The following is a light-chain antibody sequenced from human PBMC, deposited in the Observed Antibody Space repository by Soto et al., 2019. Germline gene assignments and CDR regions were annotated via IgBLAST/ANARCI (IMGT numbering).Light chain of an antibody. J-gene: IGKJ5*01. CDR1: QYIKTR. V-gene: IGKV3-11*01. Sequence: QFPARQCAFSGNRVTLSCRASQYIKTRLAWYQHRPGQAPRLLIYQTSIRAAGIPARFSSSGSGTYFTRTISNHDRGDFVLYYCRHRTNCAITIGVGTRLEIK. CDR3: RHRTNCAIT. CDR2: QTS.